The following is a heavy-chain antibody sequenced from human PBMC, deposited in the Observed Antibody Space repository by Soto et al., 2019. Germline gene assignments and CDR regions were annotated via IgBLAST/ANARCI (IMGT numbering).Heavy chain of an antibody. D-gene: IGHD2-15*01. CDR3: AADSRYCSGGNCGDY. CDR2: IVVGSGHT. Sequence: QMQLVQSGPEVKKPGTSVKVSCKASGFTFTSSAMQWVRQARGQRLEWIGWIVVGSGHTNYAQKFQERVTITRDMSTSTAYMELSSLRSEDTAVYYCAADSRYCSGGNCGDYWGQGTLVTVSS. CDR1: GFTFTSSA. V-gene: IGHV1-58*02. J-gene: IGHJ4*02.